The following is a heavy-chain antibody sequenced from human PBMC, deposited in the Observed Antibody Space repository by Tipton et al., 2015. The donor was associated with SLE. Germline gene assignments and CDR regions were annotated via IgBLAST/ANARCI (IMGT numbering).Heavy chain of an antibody. CDR2: IYASGSTSGSA. CDR1: GGSISSGAHY. CDR3: ARDRCIITTCRCFFDP. Sequence: TLSLTCTVSGGSISSGAHYWSWIRQSAGKGLEWIGRIYASGSTSGSANYNPSLKSRVTISVETSKNQFSLKLTSVTAADTAVYFCARDRCIITTCRCFFDPWGRGTLVTVSS. J-gene: IGHJ2*01. V-gene: IGHV4-61*02. D-gene: IGHD3-22*01.